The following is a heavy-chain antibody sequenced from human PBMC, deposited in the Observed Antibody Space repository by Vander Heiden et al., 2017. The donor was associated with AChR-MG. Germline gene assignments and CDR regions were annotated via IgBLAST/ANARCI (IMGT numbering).Heavy chain of an antibody. Sequence: EVQLLESGGGLVQPGGSLRLSCAASGFTFSSYAMSWVRQAPGKGLEWGSAISGSGGSTYYADSVKGRFTISRDNSKNTLYLQMNSLRAEDTAVYYCAKDPVVVVPAAILPGMDVWGQGTTVTVSS. CDR2: ISGSGGST. V-gene: IGHV3-23*01. D-gene: IGHD2-2*01. CDR3: AKDPVVVVPAAILPGMDV. CDR1: GFTFSSYA. J-gene: IGHJ6*02.